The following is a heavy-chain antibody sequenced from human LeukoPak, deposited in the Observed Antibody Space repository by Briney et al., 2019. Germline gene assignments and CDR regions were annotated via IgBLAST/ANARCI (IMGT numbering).Heavy chain of an antibody. CDR3: ARTLNRHNYGPGDV. CDR1: SDSINSHY. Sequence: SETLSLTCSVSSDSINSHYWSWIRQPPGKGLEWVGYIYYTGTTNSNPSLKSRVTISVDSSKNQFFLKVSSVTAADTAVYYCARTLNRHNYGPGDVWGQGTTVTVSS. V-gene: IGHV4-59*11. J-gene: IGHJ6*02. CDR2: IYYTGTT. D-gene: IGHD5-18*01.